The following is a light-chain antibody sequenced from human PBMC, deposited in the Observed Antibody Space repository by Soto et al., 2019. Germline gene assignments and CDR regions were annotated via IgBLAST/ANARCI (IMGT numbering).Light chain of an antibody. V-gene: IGLV2-14*01. J-gene: IGLJ1*01. CDR1: SSDVGGYNY. CDR2: DVS. CDR3: SSYTSNSTLYV. Sequence: QSALTQPASVSGSPGQSITISCTGTSSDVGGYNYVSWYQQNPGKAPKLMIYDVSNRPSGVSNRFSGSNSVNTASLTISGLQAEDDADYYCSSYTSNSTLYVFGTGTNLTVL.